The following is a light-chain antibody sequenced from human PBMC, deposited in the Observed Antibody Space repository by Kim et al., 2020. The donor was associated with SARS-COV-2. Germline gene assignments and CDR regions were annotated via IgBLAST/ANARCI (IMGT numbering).Light chain of an antibody. CDR1: SGYSNYK. CDR2: VGTGGIVG. CDR3: GADHGSGSNIYWV. Sequence: ELTQPPSASASLGASVTLTCTLSSGYSNYKVDWYQQRPGKGPRFVMRVGTGGIVGSKGDGIPDRFSVLGSGLNRYLTIKNIQEEDESDYHCGADHGSGSNIYWVIGGRTQLTVL. V-gene: IGLV9-49*01. J-gene: IGLJ3*02.